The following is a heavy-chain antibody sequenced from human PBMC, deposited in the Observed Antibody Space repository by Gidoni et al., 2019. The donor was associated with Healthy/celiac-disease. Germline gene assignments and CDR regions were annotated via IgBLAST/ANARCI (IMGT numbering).Heavy chain of an antibody. CDR1: GSPFSSDS. D-gene: IGHD5-18*01. V-gene: IGHV3-21*01. J-gene: IGHJ4*02. CDR2: ISSSSSYI. Sequence: EVPLVESGGGLVTPGGSLRLSCAASGSPFSSDSMNWVRQAPGKGLEWVSSISSSSSYIYYADSVKGLFTISRDNAKNSLYLQMNSLRAEDTAVYYCARYQLPSGYSYGRVDYWGQGTLVTVSS. CDR3: ARYQLPSGYSYGRVDY.